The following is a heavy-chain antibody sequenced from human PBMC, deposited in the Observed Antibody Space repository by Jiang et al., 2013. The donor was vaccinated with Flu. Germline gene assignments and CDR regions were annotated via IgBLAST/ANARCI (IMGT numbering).Heavy chain of an antibody. J-gene: IGHJ3*02. CDR1: GYSFTSYW. CDR3: ARFRKDYSRNDAFDI. Sequence: SGAEVKKPGESLKISCKGSGYSFTSYWIGWVRQMPGKGLEWMGIIYPGDSDTRYSPSFQGQVTISADKSISTAYLQWSSLKASDTAMYYCARFRKDYSRNDAFDIWAQGTMVTISS. CDR2: IYPGDSDT. D-gene: IGHD4-11*01. V-gene: IGHV5-51*01.